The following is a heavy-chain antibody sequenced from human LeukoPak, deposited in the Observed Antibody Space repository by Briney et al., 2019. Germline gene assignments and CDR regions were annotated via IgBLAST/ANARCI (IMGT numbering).Heavy chain of an antibody. J-gene: IGHJ4*02. Sequence: GGSLRLSCAASGFTFSSYGMHWVRQAPGKGLEWVSSISSSNTYIHYADSVKGRFTISRDNAKNSLFLQMSSLRAEDTAVYFCARDRYYYIDCWGQGTLVTVSS. V-gene: IGHV3-21*01. CDR2: ISSSNTYI. CDR3: ARDRYYYIDC. CDR1: GFTFSSYG. D-gene: IGHD3-10*01.